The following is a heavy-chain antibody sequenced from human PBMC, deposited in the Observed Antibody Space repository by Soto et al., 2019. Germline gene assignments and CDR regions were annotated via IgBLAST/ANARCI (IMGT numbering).Heavy chain of an antibody. D-gene: IGHD4-17*01. V-gene: IGHV3-21*01. CDR2: ISSSSSYI. CDR3: VRDPHGDYAFDY. CDR1: GFTFSSYS. Sequence: EVQLVESGGGLVKPGGSLRLSCAASGFTFSSYSMNWVRQAPGKGLEWVSSISSSSSYIYYADSVKGRFTISRDNAKNSLYLQMNSLRAEDTAVYYCVRDPHGDYAFDYWGQGTLVTVSS. J-gene: IGHJ4*02.